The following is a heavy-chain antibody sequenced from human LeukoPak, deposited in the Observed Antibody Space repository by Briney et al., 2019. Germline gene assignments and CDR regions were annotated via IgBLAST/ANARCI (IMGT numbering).Heavy chain of an antibody. CDR1: GGTFSSYA. J-gene: IGHJ5*02. Sequence: SVKVSCKAPGGTFSSYAISWVRQAPGQGLEWMGGIIPIFGTANYAQKFQGRVTITADESTSTAYMELSSLRSEDTAVYYCASGRQDIVVVPAATDNWFDPWGQGTLVTVSS. CDR2: IIPIFGTA. CDR3: ASGRQDIVVVPAATDNWFDP. D-gene: IGHD2-2*01. V-gene: IGHV1-69*13.